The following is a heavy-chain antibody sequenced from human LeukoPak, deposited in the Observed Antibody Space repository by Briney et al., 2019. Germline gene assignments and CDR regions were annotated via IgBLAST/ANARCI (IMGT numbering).Heavy chain of an antibody. D-gene: IGHD2-15*01. CDR3: ARASSDHYYYGMDV. CDR2: INHSGST. Sequence: SETLSLTCAVYGGSFSGYYWSWIRQPPGKGREWMGEINHSGSTNYNPSLKSRVTISVDTSKNQFSLKLSSVTAADTAVYYCARASSDHYYYGMDVWGQGTTVTVSS. J-gene: IGHJ6*02. CDR1: GGSFSGYY. V-gene: IGHV4-34*01.